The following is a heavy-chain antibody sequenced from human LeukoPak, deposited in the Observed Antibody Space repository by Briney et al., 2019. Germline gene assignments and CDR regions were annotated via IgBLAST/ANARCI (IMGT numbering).Heavy chain of an antibody. D-gene: IGHD2-21*02. CDR3: AKDFEVVVTATLSPFDY. Sequence: PGGSLRLSCAASGFTFSSYGMPWVRQAPGKGLEWVAFIRYDGSNKYYADSVKGRFTISRDNSKNTLYLQMNSLRAEDTAVYYCAKDFEVVVTATLSPFDYWGQGTLVTVSS. V-gene: IGHV3-30*02. CDR1: GFTFSSYG. J-gene: IGHJ4*02. CDR2: IRYDGSNK.